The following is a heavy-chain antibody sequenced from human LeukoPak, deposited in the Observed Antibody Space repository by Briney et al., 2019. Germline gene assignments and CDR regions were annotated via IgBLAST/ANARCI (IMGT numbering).Heavy chain of an antibody. V-gene: IGHV3-74*01. D-gene: IGHD6-19*01. J-gene: IGHJ4*02. CDR2: INSDGSST. CDR3: AREGSYSSGWYGTIFDY. CDR1: GFTFSSYW. Sequence: GGSLRLSCAASGFTFSSYWMHWVRQAPGKGLVWVSRINSDGSSTSYADSVKGRFTISRDNAKNTLYLQMNSLRADDTAVYYCAREGSYSSGWYGTIFDYWGQGTLVTVSS.